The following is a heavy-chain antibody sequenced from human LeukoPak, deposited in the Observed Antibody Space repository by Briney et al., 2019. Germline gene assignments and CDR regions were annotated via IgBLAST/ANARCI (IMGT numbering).Heavy chain of an antibody. V-gene: IGHV3-7*04. Sequence: GGSLRLSCAASGFTFSSYWMSWVRRAPGKGLEWVANIKQDGSEKYYVDSVKGRFTISRDNAKNSLYLQMNSLRAEDTAVYYCARGQLPYYYGMDVWGQGTTVTVSS. J-gene: IGHJ6*02. CDR3: ARGQLPYYYGMDV. CDR1: GFTFSSYW. D-gene: IGHD2-2*01. CDR2: IKQDGSEK.